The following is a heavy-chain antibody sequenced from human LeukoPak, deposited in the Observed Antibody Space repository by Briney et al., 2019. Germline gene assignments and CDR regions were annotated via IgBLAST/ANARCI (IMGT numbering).Heavy chain of an antibody. V-gene: IGHV3-23*01. CDR2: ISGSGGST. J-gene: IGHJ4*02. CDR1: GFTFSSYA. Sequence: SGGSLRLSCAASGFTFSSYAMSWVRQAPGKGLEWVSAISGSGGSTYYADSVKGRFTISRDNSKNTLYLQMNSLRAEDTAVYYCAKCGYYDSSRGNYFDYWGQGTLVTVSS. CDR3: AKCGYYDSSRGNYFDY. D-gene: IGHD3-22*01.